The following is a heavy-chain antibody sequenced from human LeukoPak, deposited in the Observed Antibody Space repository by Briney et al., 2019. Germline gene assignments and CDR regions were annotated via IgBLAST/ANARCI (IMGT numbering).Heavy chain of an antibody. D-gene: IGHD3-10*01. CDR1: GYTFTGYY. V-gene: IGHV1-2*02. J-gene: IGHJ5*02. Sequence: GASVKVSCKASGYTFTGYYMHWVRQAPGQGLEWMGWINLNSGGTNYAQKFQGRVTMTRDTSISTAYMELSRLRSDDTAVYYCARVRRITMVRGAPFDPWGQGTLVTVSS. CDR3: ARVRRITMVRGAPFDP. CDR2: INLNSGGT.